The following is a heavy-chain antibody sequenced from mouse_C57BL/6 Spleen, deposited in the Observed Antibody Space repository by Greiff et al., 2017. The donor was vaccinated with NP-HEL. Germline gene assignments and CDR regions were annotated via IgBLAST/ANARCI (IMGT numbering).Heavy chain of an antibody. J-gene: IGHJ2*01. CDR3: TRSEDYYYGSGDY. D-gene: IGHD1-1*01. V-gene: IGHV1-15*01. CDR2: IDPETGGT. Sequence: VQLQESGAELVRPGASVTLSCKASGYTFTDYEMHWVKQTPVHGLEWIGAIDPETGGTAYNQKFKGKAILTADKSSSTAYMELRSLTSEDSAVYYCTRSEDYYYGSGDYWGQGTTLTVSS. CDR1: GYTFTDYE.